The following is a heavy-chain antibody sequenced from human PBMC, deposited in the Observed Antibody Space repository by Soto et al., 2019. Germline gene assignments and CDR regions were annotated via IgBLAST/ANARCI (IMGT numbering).Heavy chain of an antibody. CDR3: ARDGSIAAAFAY. V-gene: IGHV3-33*01. Sequence: QVQLVESGGGVVQPGRSLRLSCAASGFTFSSYGMHWVRQAPGKGLEWVAVIWFDGSNKYYADSVPGRFTNSRDNSRNTRYLQMNSLRTEDTAVYYCARDGSIAAAFAYRGQGTLVTVSS. CDR1: GFTFSSYG. J-gene: IGHJ4*02. D-gene: IGHD2-15*01. CDR2: IWFDGSNK.